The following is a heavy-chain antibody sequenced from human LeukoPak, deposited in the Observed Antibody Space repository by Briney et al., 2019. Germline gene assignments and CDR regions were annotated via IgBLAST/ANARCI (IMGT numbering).Heavy chain of an antibody. J-gene: IGHJ4*02. D-gene: IGHD1-1*01. CDR1: GYTFTNYG. Sequence: ASVKVSCKASGYTFTNYGISWVRQAPGQGLEWMGWISTYNGNTHYAQNFQGTFTMTTDTSTTTAYMELRSLRSDDTAVYYCARNTGNWDLDHWGQGTLVTVSS. CDR3: ARNTGNWDLDH. CDR2: ISTYNGNT. V-gene: IGHV1-18*01.